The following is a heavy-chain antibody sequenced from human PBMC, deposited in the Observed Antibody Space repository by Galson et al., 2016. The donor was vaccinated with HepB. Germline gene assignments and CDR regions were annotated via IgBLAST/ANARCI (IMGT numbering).Heavy chain of an antibody. CDR1: GFTFSSNW. CDR3: AKSIRGDDYYPFYYYSMDV. J-gene: IGHJ6*02. Sequence: SLRLSCAASGFTFSSNWMSWVRQAPGKGLQWVSSISGTGDSTFYADSVKGRFTISRDKSKNTLYLQMNSLRAEDTAVYYCAKSIRGDDYYPFYYYSMDVWGQGTTVTVSS. CDR2: ISGTGDST. D-gene: IGHD3-10*01. V-gene: IGHV3-23*01.